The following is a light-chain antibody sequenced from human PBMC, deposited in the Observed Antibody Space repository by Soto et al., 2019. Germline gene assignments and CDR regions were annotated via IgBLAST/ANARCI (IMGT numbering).Light chain of an antibody. V-gene: IGLV2-8*01. CDR2: EVT. Sequence: QSALTQPPSASGSPGQSVTISCTGTSSDVGAYDYVSWYQQHPGEAPKLIIYEVTKRPSGVPDRFSGSKSGNTASLTVSGLQIEDEADYYCSSFANSKNFVFGTGTKVTVL. J-gene: IGLJ1*01. CDR3: SSFANSKNFV. CDR1: SSDVGAYDY.